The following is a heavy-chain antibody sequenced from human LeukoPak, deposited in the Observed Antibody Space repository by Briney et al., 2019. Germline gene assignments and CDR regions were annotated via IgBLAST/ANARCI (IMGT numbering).Heavy chain of an antibody. CDR1: GFTVSSNY. J-gene: IGHJ4*02. D-gene: IGHD5-24*01. CDR3: AGGASRDGSGY. Sequence: VGSLRLSCAASGFTVSSNYMSRVRQAPGEGLEEGSVIYSGGSTYYADSVKGRFTISRDNSKNTLYLQMNSLRAADTAVYYCAGGASRDGSGYWGQGTLVTVSS. CDR2: IYSGGST. V-gene: IGHV3-66*01.